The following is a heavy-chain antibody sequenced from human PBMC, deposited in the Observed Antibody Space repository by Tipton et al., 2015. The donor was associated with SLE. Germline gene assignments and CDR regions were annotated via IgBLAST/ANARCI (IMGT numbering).Heavy chain of an antibody. Sequence: TLSLTCTVSGGSISSSSYYWGWIRQPPGKGLEWIGNIYYSGSTYYNPSLKSRVTISVDTSKNQFSLKLSSVTAADTAVYYCARGGAVAGPFDYWGQGTLVTVSS. CDR3: ARGGAVAGPFDY. J-gene: IGHJ4*02. D-gene: IGHD6-19*01. CDR1: GGSISSSSYY. V-gene: IGHV4-39*07. CDR2: IYYSGST.